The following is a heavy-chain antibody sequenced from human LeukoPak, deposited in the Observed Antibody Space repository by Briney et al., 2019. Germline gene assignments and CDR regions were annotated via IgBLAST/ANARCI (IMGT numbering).Heavy chain of an antibody. J-gene: IGHJ3*02. CDR3: ARGPYSYDSSGAFDI. Sequence: SETLSLTCTVSGDSISSGDYYWSWIRQPAGKGLEWIGRISSSGSTNYNPSLKSRVTISVDTSKNQFSLKLSPVTAADTAVYFCARGPYSYDSSGAFDIWGQGTMVTVSS. CDR2: ISSSGST. V-gene: IGHV4-61*02. CDR1: GDSISSGDYY. D-gene: IGHD3-22*01.